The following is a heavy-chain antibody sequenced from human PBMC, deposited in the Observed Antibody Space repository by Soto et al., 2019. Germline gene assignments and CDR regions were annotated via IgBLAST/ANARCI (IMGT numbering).Heavy chain of an antibody. CDR3: ARLVVVAPVANA. CDR2: IFYTGTT. V-gene: IGHV4-39*02. J-gene: IGHJ5*02. D-gene: IGHD2-2*01. Sequence: SETLSLTCSVSGGSINYNSYYWGWIRQPPGKGLEWVGGIFYTGTTYYSPSLKDRVTISVDTSKNSFSLNLTSVTAADTAVYFCARLVVVAPVANAWGQGTLVTSPQ. CDR1: GGSINYNSYY.